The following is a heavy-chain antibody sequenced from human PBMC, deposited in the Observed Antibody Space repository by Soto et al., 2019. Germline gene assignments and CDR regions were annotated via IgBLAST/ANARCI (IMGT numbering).Heavy chain of an antibody. CDR1: GYSISSGYY. D-gene: IGHD5-18*01. J-gene: IGHJ6*02. CDR2: IYHSGST. CDR3: ARDQGGYSYGEEPYYYGMDV. V-gene: IGHV4-38-2*02. Sequence: PSETLSLTCAVSGYSISSGYYWGWIRQPPGKGLEWIGSIYHSGSTYYNPSLKSRVTISVDTSKNQFSLKLSSVTAADTAVYYCARDQGGYSYGEEPYYYGMDVWGQGTTVTVSS.